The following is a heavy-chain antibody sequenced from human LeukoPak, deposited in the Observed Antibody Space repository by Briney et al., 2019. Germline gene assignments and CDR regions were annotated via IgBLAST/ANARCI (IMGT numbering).Heavy chain of an antibody. V-gene: IGHV1-3*01. D-gene: IGHD6-19*01. J-gene: IGHJ5*02. CDR1: GYFITTYA. CDR2: ISGGNGNT. CDR3: ARMLKSSYHGSGWYGGWFDP. Sequence: ASVKVSCKASGYFITTYAIHWVRQAPGQSLEWMGWISGGNGNTKYSQKFQGRVTITRDTSANTAYMELSSLRSEDTAVYYCARMLKSSYHGSGWYGGWFDPWGQGTLVTVSS.